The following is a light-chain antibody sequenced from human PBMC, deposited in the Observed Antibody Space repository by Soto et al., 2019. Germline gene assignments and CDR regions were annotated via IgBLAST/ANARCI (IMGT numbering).Light chain of an antibody. CDR3: QQYYNTPYT. CDR1: QSVLYRSSNKSY. J-gene: IGKJ2*01. CDR2: WAS. V-gene: IGKV4-1*01. Sequence: DIVMTQSPEFLGVSLGERATINCQSNQSVLYRSSNKSYLAWYQQRPGQPPRLLLYWASTRESGVPDRFVGSGSETDFTLTISSLQAGDEAIYHCQQYYNTPYTFGQGTTLEIK.